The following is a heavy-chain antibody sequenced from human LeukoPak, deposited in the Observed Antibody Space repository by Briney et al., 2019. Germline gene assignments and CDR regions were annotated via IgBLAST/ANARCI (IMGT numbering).Heavy chain of an antibody. V-gene: IGHV3-7*01. D-gene: IGHD2-21*02. CDR2: INQDGSEK. CDR3: AREVAMVTLDY. CDR1: RFIFSKYW. Sequence: QTGGSLRLSCAASRFIFSKYWMSWVRQAPGKGLEWVARINQDGSEKYYVDSVKGRFTISRDNAKNLLYLQMNSLRAEDTAVYYCAREVAMVTLDYWGQGILVTVSS. J-gene: IGHJ4*02.